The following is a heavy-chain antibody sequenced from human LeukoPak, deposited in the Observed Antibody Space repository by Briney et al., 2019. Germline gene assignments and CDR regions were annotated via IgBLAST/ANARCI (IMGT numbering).Heavy chain of an antibody. D-gene: IGHD3-22*01. CDR1: GGSISSSSYY. CDR2: VYYSGST. CDR3: AVPGGGYYDSSGYGY. V-gene: IGHV4-39*01. Sequence: SETLSLTCTVSGGSISSSSYYWGWIRQPPGKGLGWIGSVYYSGSTYYNPSLKSRVTISVDTSKNQFSLKLSSVTAADTAVYYWAVPGGGYYDSSGYGYWGQGTLVTVSS. J-gene: IGHJ4*02.